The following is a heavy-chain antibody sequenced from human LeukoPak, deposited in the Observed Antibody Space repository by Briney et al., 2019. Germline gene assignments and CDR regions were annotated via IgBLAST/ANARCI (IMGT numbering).Heavy chain of an antibody. Sequence: GWCLTLACGASGITVGKNSMGCVRQNTGKGLEWVSIIYSAGHTYYADSVKGRFTISRDRSKDTLYLQMNSLRAEDTAVYYCARRLSSSWSHDYWGQGTLVTASS. D-gene: IGHD6-13*01. V-gene: IGHV3-66*01. CDR2: IYSAGHT. CDR1: GITVGKNS. J-gene: IGHJ4*02. CDR3: ARRLSSSWSHDY.